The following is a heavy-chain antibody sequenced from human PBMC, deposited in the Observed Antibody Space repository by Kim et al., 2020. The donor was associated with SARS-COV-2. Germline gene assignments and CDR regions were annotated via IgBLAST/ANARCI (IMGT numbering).Heavy chain of an antibody. CDR3: AKDLYATNI. CDR2: GRT. D-gene: IGHD1-26*01. Sequence: GRTSYAASVKGRFTISRDNSKNTLLLQMNSLRAEDTAVYYCAKDLYATNIWGQGTMVTVSS. J-gene: IGHJ3*02. V-gene: IGHV3-23*01.